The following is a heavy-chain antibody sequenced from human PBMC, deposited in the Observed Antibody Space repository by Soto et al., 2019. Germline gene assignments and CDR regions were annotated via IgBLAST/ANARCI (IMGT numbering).Heavy chain of an antibody. V-gene: IGHV3-21*06. CDR1: GFNFSSYN. J-gene: IGHJ3*02. D-gene: IGHD4-17*01. CDR2: ISTSGSYI. CDR3: ATIGDRDGFDI. Sequence: EVQLVESGGGLVKPEESLRLSCAASGFNFSSYNMKWVRQAPGKGLEWVSSISTSGSYIFYAGSVRGRFTIFRDDAKNSLHLQMNSLRVEDTAVYYCATIGDRDGFDIWGQGTTVIVSS.